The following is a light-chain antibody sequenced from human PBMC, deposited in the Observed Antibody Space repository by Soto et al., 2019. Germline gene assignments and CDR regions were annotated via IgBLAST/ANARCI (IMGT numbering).Light chain of an antibody. J-gene: IGKJ4*01. CDR2: GAS. V-gene: IGKV3D-20*02. CDR3: QQRSNWPPLT. CDR1: QSVSSSY. Sequence: ESVLTQSAATLSLSPGERATLSCRASQSVSSSYLAWYQQKPGQAPRLLIYGASSRATGIPDRFSGSGSGTDFTLTISSLEPEDFAVYYCQQRSNWPPLTFGGGTKVDIK.